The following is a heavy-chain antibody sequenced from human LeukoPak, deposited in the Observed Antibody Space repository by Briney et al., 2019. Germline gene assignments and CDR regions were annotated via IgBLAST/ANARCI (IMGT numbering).Heavy chain of an antibody. D-gene: IGHD2-2*01. V-gene: IGHV3-7*01. CDR1: GFTFSSYW. Sequence: GGSLRLSCAASGFTFSSYWMSWVRQGPGKGLEWVANIKQDGSEKYYVDSVKGRFTISRDNAKNSLYLQTNSLRAEDTAMYYCARLYCSSTSCYYYYYYMDVWGKGTTVTVSS. J-gene: IGHJ6*03. CDR3: ARLYCSSTSCYYYYYYMDV. CDR2: IKQDGSEK.